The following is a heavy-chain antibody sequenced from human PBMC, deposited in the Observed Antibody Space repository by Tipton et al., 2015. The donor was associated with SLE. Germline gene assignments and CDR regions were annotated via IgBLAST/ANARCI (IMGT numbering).Heavy chain of an antibody. CDR2: IIPIFGTP. Sequence: QLVQSGAEVKKPGSSIRVSCKTSGGTFNTYIITWVRQAPGQGLEWVGGIIPIFGTPNYARKFQGRVTITADDSTTTAYMELSSLRSEDTAVYYCARGLEGSLDNWFDPWGQGTLVIVSS. CDR1: GGTFNTYI. J-gene: IGHJ5*02. CDR3: ARGLEGSLDNWFDP. V-gene: IGHV1-69*01. D-gene: IGHD3-16*01.